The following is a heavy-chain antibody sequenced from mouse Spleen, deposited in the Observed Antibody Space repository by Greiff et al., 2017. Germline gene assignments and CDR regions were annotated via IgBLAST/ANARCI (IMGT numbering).Heavy chain of an antibody. Sequence: VQLKESGPELVKPGASVKISCKASGYTFTDYYINWAKQKPGQGLEWIGWIYPGSGNTKYNEKFKGKATLTVDTSSSTAYMQLSSLTSEDTAVYFCAREGNYYGSSYWYFDVWGAGTTVTVSS. CDR2: IYPGSGNT. CDR3: AREGNYYGSSYWYFDV. V-gene: IGHV1-84*02. J-gene: IGHJ1*01. D-gene: IGHD1-1*01. CDR1: GYTFTDYY.